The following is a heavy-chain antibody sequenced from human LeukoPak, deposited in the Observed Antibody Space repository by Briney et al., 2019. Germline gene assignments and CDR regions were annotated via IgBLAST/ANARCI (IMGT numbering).Heavy chain of an antibody. Sequence: GASVKVSCKASGYTFTGYYMHWVRQAPGQGLEWMGWINPNSGGTNYAQKFQGRVTMTRDTSISTAYMELSRLRSDDTAVYYFARADAPYNWFDPWGQGTLVTVSS. CDR1: GYTFTGYY. J-gene: IGHJ5*02. CDR3: ARADAPYNWFDP. CDR2: INPNSGGT. V-gene: IGHV1-2*02.